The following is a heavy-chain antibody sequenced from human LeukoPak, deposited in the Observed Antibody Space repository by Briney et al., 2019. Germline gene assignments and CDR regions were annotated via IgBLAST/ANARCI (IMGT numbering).Heavy chain of an antibody. Sequence: PGGSLRLSCAASGFTFDDYAMYWVRQAPGKGLEWVSGISWNSGSIGYADSVKGRFTISRDNAKDSLYLQMNSLRAEDTALYYCAKVNHYGDYLDYWGQGTLVTVSS. D-gene: IGHD4-17*01. CDR1: GFTFDDYA. J-gene: IGHJ4*02. CDR2: ISWNSGSI. V-gene: IGHV3-9*01. CDR3: AKVNHYGDYLDY.